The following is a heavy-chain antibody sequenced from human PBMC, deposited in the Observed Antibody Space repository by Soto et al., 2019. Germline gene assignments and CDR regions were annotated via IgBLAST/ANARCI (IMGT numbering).Heavy chain of an antibody. V-gene: IGHV3-23*01. J-gene: IGHJ4*02. CDR3: VLPSGGCGSDVCYAALFDY. Sequence: EVQLLESGGGLVQPGGSLRLSCAASGFAFSSRAMGWVRQAPGMGPEWVSGISGSGGSTYYVDSVKGRFTISRDNSKDTLYLQVNSLRAEDTAVYYCVLPSGGCGSDVCYAALFDYWGQGALVTVSS. CDR2: ISGSGGST. D-gene: IGHD2-21*02. CDR1: GFAFSSRA.